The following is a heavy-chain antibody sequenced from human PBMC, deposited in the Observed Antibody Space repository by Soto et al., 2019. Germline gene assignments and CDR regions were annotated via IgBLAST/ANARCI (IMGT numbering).Heavy chain of an antibody. CDR1: GFTFSSYS. J-gene: IGHJ5*02. Sequence: GGSLRLSCAASGFTFSSYSMNWVRQAPGKGLEWVSSISSSSSYIYYADSVKGRFTISRDNAKNSLYLQMNSLRAEDTAVYYCARGGYSSSLYNWFDPWGQGTLVTVSS. CDR2: ISSSSSYI. V-gene: IGHV3-21*01. D-gene: IGHD6-6*01. CDR3: ARGGYSSSLYNWFDP.